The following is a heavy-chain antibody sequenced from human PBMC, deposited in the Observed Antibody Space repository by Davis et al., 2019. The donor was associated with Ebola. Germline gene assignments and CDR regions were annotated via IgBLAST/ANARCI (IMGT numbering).Heavy chain of an antibody. CDR3: ARGGYSYGSLRLHY. Sequence: GGSLRLSCAASGFTFSSYGMNWVRQAPGKGLEWVSSISSSSSYIYYADSVKGRFTISRDDAKKSLYLQMDSLRAEDTAVYYCARGGYSYGSLRLHYWGQGTLVTVSS. V-gene: IGHV3-21*01. D-gene: IGHD5-18*01. CDR1: GFTFSSYG. J-gene: IGHJ4*02. CDR2: ISSSSSYI.